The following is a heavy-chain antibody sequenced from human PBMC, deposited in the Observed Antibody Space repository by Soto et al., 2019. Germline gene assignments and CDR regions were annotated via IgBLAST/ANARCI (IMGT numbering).Heavy chain of an antibody. Sequence: PGGSLRLSCVASGFTLSWYGKHWVRQPPGKGLEWVPVVLYDGSYEYYVGSVKGRFTISRDNSKNTMSLQMNSLRPEDTAVYYCVRDDFGLGIDYWGLGTLVTVSS. CDR3: VRDDFGLGIDY. CDR1: GFTLSWYG. J-gene: IGHJ4*02. D-gene: IGHD1-26*01. V-gene: IGHV3-30*04. CDR2: VLYDGSYE.